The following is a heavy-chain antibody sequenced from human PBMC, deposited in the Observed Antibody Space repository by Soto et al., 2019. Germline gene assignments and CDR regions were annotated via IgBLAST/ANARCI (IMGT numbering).Heavy chain of an antibody. V-gene: IGHV3-23*02. CDR3: ARARIVGATSPFDY. CDR1: GFTFSSYV. CDR2: ITVSGEST. D-gene: IGHD1-26*01. J-gene: IGHJ4*02. Sequence: EVQLLESGGDLVQPGGSLRLSCAASGFTFSSYVMSWVRQAPGKGLEWVSAITVSGESTYYNPSLKSRVTISVDTSKNQFSLKLSSVTAADTAVYYCARARIVGATSPFDYWGQGTLVTVSS.